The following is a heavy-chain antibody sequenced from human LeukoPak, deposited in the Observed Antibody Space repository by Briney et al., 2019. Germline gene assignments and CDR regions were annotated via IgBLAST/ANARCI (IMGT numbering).Heavy chain of an antibody. V-gene: IGHV4-34*01. D-gene: IGHD6-19*01. CDR3: ARGLAAWVAVAGTGGVRY. CDR2: INHSGST. Sequence: SETLSLTCAVYGGSFSGYYWSWIRQPLGKGLEWIGEINHSGSTNYNPSLKSRVTISVDTSKNQFSLKLSSVTAADTAVYYCARGLAAWVAVAGTGGVRYWGQGTLVTVSS. J-gene: IGHJ4*02. CDR1: GGSFSGYY.